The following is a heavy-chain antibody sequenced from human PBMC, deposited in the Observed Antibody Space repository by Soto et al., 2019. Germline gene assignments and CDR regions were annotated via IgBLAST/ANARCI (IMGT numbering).Heavy chain of an antibody. CDR3: ARRARPDFYYMDV. Sequence: EVQLAESGGGLAQPGGSLRLSCAASGFTLSGYAMDWVRQDPGKGLEYVSGISSNGVGTYYANSVQGRFTISRDNSKNTVYLQLRSVRPEDMAVYYCARRARPDFYYMDVWGKGTTVTVSS. V-gene: IGHV3-64*01. CDR2: ISSNGVGT. CDR1: GFTLSGYA. J-gene: IGHJ6*03. D-gene: IGHD6-6*01.